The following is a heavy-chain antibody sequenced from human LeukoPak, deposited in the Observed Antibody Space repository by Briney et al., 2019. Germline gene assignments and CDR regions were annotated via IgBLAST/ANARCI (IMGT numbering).Heavy chain of an antibody. J-gene: IGHJ4*02. D-gene: IGHD6-19*01. CDR1: GSTFTSYT. CDR3: AAYSSGKFDY. V-gene: IGHV3-21*01. Sequence: GGSLRLSCATSGSTFTSYTMSWVRQAPGKGLEWVSSISLTGSYINYADSVKGQFIISRDNAKNSLYLQMNSLRVEDTAVYYCAAYSSGKFDYWGQGTLVTVSS. CDR2: ISLTGSYI.